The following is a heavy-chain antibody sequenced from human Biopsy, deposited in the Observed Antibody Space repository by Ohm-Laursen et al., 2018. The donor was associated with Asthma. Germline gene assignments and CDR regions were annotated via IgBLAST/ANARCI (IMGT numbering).Heavy chain of an antibody. CDR3: ARQSGQDYGDSSGFDI. D-gene: IGHD3-22*01. J-gene: IGHJ3*02. CDR2: VSSDGHNK. CDR1: GFVFSQCG. Sequence: SLRLSCAAPGFVFSQCGMHWVRQGPGKGLEWVALVSSDGHNKYYEDSVKGRVTISRDNSRNRLYLQINRLTVEDSAVYFCARQSGQDYGDSSGFDIWGQGTKVAVSS. V-gene: IGHV3-30*03.